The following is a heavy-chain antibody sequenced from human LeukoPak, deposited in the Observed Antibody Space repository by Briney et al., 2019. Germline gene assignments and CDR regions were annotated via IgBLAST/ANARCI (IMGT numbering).Heavy chain of an antibody. V-gene: IGHV3-23*01. D-gene: IGHD5-12*01. CDR2: ISGSGGST. CDR3: AKVISGSRWLFGY. J-gene: IGHJ4*02. Sequence: GGSLRLSCAASGFTFSSYAMSWVRQAQRKGLEWVSAISGSGGSTYYADSVKGRFTISRDNSKNTLYLQMNSLRAEDTAVYYCAKVISGSRWLFGYWGQGTLVTVSS. CDR1: GFTFSSYA.